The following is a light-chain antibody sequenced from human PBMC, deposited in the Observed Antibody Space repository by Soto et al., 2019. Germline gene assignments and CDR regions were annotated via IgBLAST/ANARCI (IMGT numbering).Light chain of an antibody. V-gene: IGKV3-20*01. CDR3: HQYGSSLGT. CDR1: QSVTGTN. J-gene: IGKJ2*01. Sequence: IVLTQSPVTLSLSPGEGATLSCRAIQSVTGTNLAWYQQRAGQAPRLLIYDAVRRATGIPDRFSGSGSGTDFTLTISRLEPEDFAVYYCHQYGSSLGTFGQGTKVEI. CDR2: DAV.